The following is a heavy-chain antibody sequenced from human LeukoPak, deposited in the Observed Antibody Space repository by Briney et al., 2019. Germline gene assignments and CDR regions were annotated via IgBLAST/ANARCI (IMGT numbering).Heavy chain of an antibody. CDR1: GFTFSSYA. Sequence: GGALRLSCSASGFTFSSYAMSWVRQAPGKGLEWVSAISGSGSTTYYADSVKGRFTISRENSKNTLYLQMNSLRDEDTDVYYCAKDLSKSRITMVRGVPSPSDYWGEGTLVTVSS. D-gene: IGHD3-10*01. V-gene: IGHV3-23*01. J-gene: IGHJ4*02. CDR3: AKDLSKSRITMVRGVPSPSDY. CDR2: ISGSGSTT.